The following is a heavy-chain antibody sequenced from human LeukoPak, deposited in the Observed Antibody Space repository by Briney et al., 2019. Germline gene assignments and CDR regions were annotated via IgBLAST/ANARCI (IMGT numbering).Heavy chain of an antibody. CDR3: GKGIRMVRGVLDY. J-gene: IGHJ4*02. V-gene: IGHV3-30*02. CDR1: GFTFSSYW. Sequence: GGSLRLSCAASGFTFSSYWMSWVRQAPGKGLEWVAFIRYDGSNKYYADSVKGRFTISRDNSKNTLYLQMNSLRAEDTAVYYCGKGIRMVRGVLDYWGQGTLVTVSS. CDR2: IRYDGSNK. D-gene: IGHD3-10*01.